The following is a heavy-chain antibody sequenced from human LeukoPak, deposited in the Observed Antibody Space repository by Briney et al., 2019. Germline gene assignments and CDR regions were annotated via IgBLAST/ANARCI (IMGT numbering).Heavy chain of an antibody. CDR1: GFIFSHYG. CDR2: IQNDASTE. D-gene: IGHD2-21*01. Sequence: GRSLRLSCAASGFIFSHYGMHWVRQAPGKGLEWVAVIQNDASTENFADSVKGRFIISRDNSKNTVFLQMNSLRVEDTAVYYCARELSQIVWGGLDYGGQGTLVSVSS. CDR3: ARELSQIVWGGLDY. V-gene: IGHV3-33*05. J-gene: IGHJ4*02.